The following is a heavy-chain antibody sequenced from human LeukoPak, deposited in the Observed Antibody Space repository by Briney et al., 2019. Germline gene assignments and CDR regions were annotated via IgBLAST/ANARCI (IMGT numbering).Heavy chain of an antibody. J-gene: IGHJ6*03. CDR1: GRSFSGHY. CDR3: ARGSKRGQTTTSRGYYYYMDV. V-gene: IGHV4-34*01. CDR2: INHREST. Sequence: PSETLSLTCAVSGRSFSGHYWSWVRQPPGKGLEWIGDINHRESTNYNPPLKSRVTISVDTSKNQFSLKLTSVTAADTAVYFCARGSKRGQTTTSRGYYYYMDVWANGTTVTVSS. D-gene: IGHD1-1*01.